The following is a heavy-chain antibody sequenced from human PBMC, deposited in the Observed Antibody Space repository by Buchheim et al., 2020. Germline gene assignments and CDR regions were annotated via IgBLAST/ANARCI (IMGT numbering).Heavy chain of an antibody. V-gene: IGHV3-30*18. J-gene: IGHJ4*02. D-gene: IGHD5-18*01. Sequence: QVQLVESGGGVVQPGRSLRLSCAASGFTFSSYGMHWVRQAPGKGLEWVAVISYDGSNKYYADSVKGRFTISRDNSKNTLYLQMNSLRAEDTAVYYCAKGRVYSYGIIAARLPYFDYWGQGTL. CDR1: GFTFSSYG. CDR2: ISYDGSNK. CDR3: AKGRVYSYGIIAARLPYFDY.